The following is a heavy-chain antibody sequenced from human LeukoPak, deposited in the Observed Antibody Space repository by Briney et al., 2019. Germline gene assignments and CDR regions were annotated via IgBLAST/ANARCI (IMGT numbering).Heavy chain of an antibody. J-gene: IGHJ4*02. D-gene: IGHD1-1*01. CDR3: ARGLNWSFDY. Sequence: SVKVSCKASGYTFTGYYMHWVRQAPGQGLEWMGGIIPIFGTANYAQKFQGRVTITADESTSTAYMELSSLRSEDTAVYYCARGLNWSFDYWGQGTLVTVSS. CDR1: GYTFTGYY. CDR2: IIPIFGTA. V-gene: IGHV1-69*13.